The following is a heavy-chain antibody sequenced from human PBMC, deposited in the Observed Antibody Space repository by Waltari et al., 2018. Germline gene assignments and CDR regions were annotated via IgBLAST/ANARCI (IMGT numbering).Heavy chain of an antibody. CDR1: GYTFSDYG. J-gene: IGHJ5*02. D-gene: IGHD3-3*01. Sequence: QVQLVQSGAAVKKPGASVKVSCKASGYTFSDYGISGVRQAPGQGLEWMGWISGNNGHTNHAQKFQGRLIMTEDTSATTVYMELTYLTSDDTAVYYCARERHRLMEEGYLMALDPWGQGTLVTVSS. CDR2: ISGNNGHT. CDR3: ARERHRLMEEGYLMALDP. V-gene: IGHV1-18*01.